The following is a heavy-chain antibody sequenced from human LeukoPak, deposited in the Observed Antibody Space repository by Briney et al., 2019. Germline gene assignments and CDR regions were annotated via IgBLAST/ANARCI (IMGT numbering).Heavy chain of an antibody. V-gene: IGHV3-15*01. J-gene: IGHJ3*02. CDR2: IKNKIASGTT. CDR3: TTNDAFDI. CDR1: GFTFSNAW. Sequence: GGSLRVSCAASGFTFSNAWMNWVRQAPGKGLEWVGRIKNKIASGTTDYAAPVKGRFTISRDDSKNTLFLQMNSLKTEDTAMYYCTTNDAFDIWGQGTMVTVSS.